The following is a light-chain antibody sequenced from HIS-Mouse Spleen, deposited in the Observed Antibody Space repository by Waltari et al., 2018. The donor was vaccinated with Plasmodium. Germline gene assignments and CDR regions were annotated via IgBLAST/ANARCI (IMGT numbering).Light chain of an antibody. CDR3: QQYNNWPPYT. V-gene: IGKV3-15*01. Sequence: EIVMTQSPATLSVSPGERATLSCRASQSVSSNLAWYHQKPGQAPRLLIYGASTRATGIPARFSGSGSGREFTLTISSMQTEDVAVYYCQQYNNWPPYTFGQGTKLEIK. CDR1: QSVSSN. J-gene: IGKJ2*01. CDR2: GAS.